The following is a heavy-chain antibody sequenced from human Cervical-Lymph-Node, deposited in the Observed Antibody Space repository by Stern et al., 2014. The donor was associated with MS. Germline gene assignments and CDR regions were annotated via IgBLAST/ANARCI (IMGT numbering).Heavy chain of an antibody. V-gene: IGHV1-69*18. CDR3: ARDRRQYDSSGDWFFDL. Sequence: QLVQSGAEVKKPGSSVRVSCKAYGGTFSNYAINWVRQAPGQGLAWMGRVLPMSGATNYAHKLQGRVTITADESTTTSYMELSSLRSEDTAIYYCARDRRQYDSSGDWFFDLWGRGTLVTVSS. CDR1: GGTFSNYA. D-gene: IGHD3-22*01. CDR2: VLPMSGAT. J-gene: IGHJ2*01.